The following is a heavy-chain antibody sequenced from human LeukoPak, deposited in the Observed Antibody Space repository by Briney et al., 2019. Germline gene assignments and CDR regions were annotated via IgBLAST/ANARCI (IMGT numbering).Heavy chain of an antibody. Sequence: RPGGSLRLSCAASGFTFTSYWMSWVRQAPGKGLEWVANIKQDGSEKYYVDSVKGRFTTSRDNAKNSLYLQMNSLRAEDTAVYYCAREEYSSGWSCFDYWGQGTLVTVSS. D-gene: IGHD6-19*01. CDR1: GFTFTSYW. CDR2: IKQDGSEK. J-gene: IGHJ4*02. V-gene: IGHV3-7*01. CDR3: AREEYSSGWSCFDY.